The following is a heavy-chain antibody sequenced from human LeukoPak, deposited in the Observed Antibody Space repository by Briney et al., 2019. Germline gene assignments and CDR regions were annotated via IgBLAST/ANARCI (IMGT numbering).Heavy chain of an antibody. D-gene: IGHD3-16*01. CDR3: ARVDPVYSTYMGDNYYGMDV. CDR2: IIPIFGTA. Sequence: GSSVKVSCKASGGTFSSYAISWVRQAPGQGLEWMGGIIPIFGTANYAQKFQGRVTITTDESTSTAYMELSSLRSEDTAVYYCARVDPVYSTYMGDNYYGMDVWGQGTTVTVSS. CDR1: GGTFSSYA. J-gene: IGHJ6*02. V-gene: IGHV1-69*05.